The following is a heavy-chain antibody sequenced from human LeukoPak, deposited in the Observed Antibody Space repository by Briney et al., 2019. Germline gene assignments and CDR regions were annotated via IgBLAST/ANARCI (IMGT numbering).Heavy chain of an antibody. CDR2: IYPGDSDT. CDR3: ARQRGGEQLVYYFDY. Sequence: GESLKISCQGSGYSFTSYWIGWVRQMPGKGLEWMGIIYPGDSDTRYSPSFQGQVTISADKSISTAYLQWNSLKASDTAMYYCARQRGGEQLVYYFDYWGQGTLVTVSS. D-gene: IGHD6-6*01. V-gene: IGHV5-51*01. CDR1: GYSFTSYW. J-gene: IGHJ4*02.